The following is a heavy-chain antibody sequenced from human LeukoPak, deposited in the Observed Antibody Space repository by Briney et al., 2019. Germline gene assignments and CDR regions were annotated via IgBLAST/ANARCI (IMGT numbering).Heavy chain of an antibody. J-gene: IGHJ1*01. CDR2: VSASGDRT. CDR1: GFIFSNYV. CDR3: AKDLPKITIFGALQH. Sequence: GALRPSCAASGFIFSNYVMSWVRQAPGKGLEWVSGVSASGDRTYYGDSVKGRFTISRHNSKNTLYLQMNSLRAEDTAVYYCAKDLPKITIFGALQHWGQGTLVTVSS. V-gene: IGHV3-23*01. D-gene: IGHD3-3*01.